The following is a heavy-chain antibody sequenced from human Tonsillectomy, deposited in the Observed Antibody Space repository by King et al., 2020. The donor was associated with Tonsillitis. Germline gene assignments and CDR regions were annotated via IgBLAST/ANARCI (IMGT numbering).Heavy chain of an antibody. D-gene: IGHD5-18*01. CDR2: ISYDGSNK. CDR3: AKGELYSYGLDY. J-gene: IGHJ4*02. Sequence: QLVQSGGGVVQPGRSLRLSCAASGFTFSSYGMHWVRQAPGKGLEGVAVISYDGSNKYYADSVKRRFTISRDNSKNTLYLQMNSLRAEDTAVYYCAKGELYSYGLDYWGQGTLVTVSS. V-gene: IGHV3-30*18. CDR1: GFTFSSYG.